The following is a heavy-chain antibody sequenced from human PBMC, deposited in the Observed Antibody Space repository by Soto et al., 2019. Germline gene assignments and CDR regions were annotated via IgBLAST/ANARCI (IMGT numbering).Heavy chain of an antibody. CDR3: ARTERSKEGLSVYYFDF. J-gene: IGHJ4*02. CDR1: GGSISGYF. CDR2: ISYRGNT. Sequence: SETLSLTCTVSGGSISGYFWSWIRQPPGKEPEWIGYISYRGNTNYNPSLQSRVSISLVTSKNQISLKLDAVTASDTAVYYCARTERSKEGLSVYYFDFWGQGTLVTVSS. D-gene: IGHD1-26*01. V-gene: IGHV4-59*01.